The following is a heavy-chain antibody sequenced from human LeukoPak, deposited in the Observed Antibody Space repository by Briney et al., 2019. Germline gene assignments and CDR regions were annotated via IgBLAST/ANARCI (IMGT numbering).Heavy chain of an antibody. J-gene: IGHJ4*02. CDR1: GDSFTRYF. CDR3: ARVLGDYAMPFDY. CDR2: INPSGAST. V-gene: IGHV1-46*01. Sequence: ASVKVSCKASGDSFTRYFMHWVRQAPGQGLEWMGIINPSGASTTYAQKFQGRVTMTTDMSPSTDYMELSSLRSEDTAVYYCARVLGDYAMPFDYWGQGTLVTVSS. D-gene: IGHD2-2*01.